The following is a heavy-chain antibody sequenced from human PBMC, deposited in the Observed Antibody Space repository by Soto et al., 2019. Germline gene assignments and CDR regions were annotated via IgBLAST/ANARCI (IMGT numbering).Heavy chain of an antibody. CDR3: AREGGGNSRIGLFSSYSDMDA. CDR1: GGTFSSYA. CDR2: TIPIFGTA. V-gene: IGHV1-69*13. D-gene: IGHD2-21*02. Sequence: SVKVSCKASGGTFSSYAISWVGQAPGQGLEGMGGTIPIFGTANYAQKFQGRVTITADESTSTAYVELSSLRSEDTAVYYCAREGGGNSRIGLFSSYSDMDAWGQGTTVTVSS. J-gene: IGHJ6*02.